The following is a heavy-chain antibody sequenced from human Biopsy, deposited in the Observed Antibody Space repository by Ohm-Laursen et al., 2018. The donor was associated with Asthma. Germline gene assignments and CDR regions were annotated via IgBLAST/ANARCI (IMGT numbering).Heavy chain of an antibody. J-gene: IGHJ4*02. CDR2: INSVFGTT. Sequence: SVKVSCKSLGGTFNTYVIGWVRQAPGQGLEWMGGINSVFGTTTYPQKFQDRVTITADDSTSTVYMELSSLRSEDTAVYYCARKAGSCISRTCYSLDFWGQGTLATVSS. CDR3: ARKAGSCISRTCYSLDF. V-gene: IGHV1-69*13. D-gene: IGHD2-2*01. CDR1: GGTFNTYV.